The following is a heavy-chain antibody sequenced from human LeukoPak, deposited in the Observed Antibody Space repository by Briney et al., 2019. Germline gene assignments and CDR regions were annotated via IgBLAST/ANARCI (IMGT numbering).Heavy chain of an antibody. D-gene: IGHD4-17*01. V-gene: IGHV6-1*01. CDR1: GDSVSSNSAA. J-gene: IGHJ4*02. Sequence: SQTLSLTCAISGDSVSSNSAAWNWIRQSPSRGLEWLGRTYYRSKWYNDYAISVKSRITSIPDTSKNQFSVQLNSVTPEDTAVYYCAKSASDYGDYAGLYWGQGTLVTVSS. CDR2: TYYRSKWYN. CDR3: AKSASDYGDYAGLY.